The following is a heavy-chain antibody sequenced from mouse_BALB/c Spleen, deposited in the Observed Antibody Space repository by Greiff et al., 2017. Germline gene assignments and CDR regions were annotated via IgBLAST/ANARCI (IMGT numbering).Heavy chain of an antibody. V-gene: IGHV5-6*01. D-gene: IGHD1-2*01. CDR3: ARRREAGTASDY. CDR2: ISSGGSYT. J-gene: IGHJ2*01. CDR1: GFTFSSYG. Sequence: EVQLVESGGDLVKPGGSLKLSCAASGFTFSSYGMSWVRQTPDKRLEWVATISSGGSYTYYPDSVKGRFTISRDNAKNTLYLQMSSLKSEDTAMYYCARRREAGTASDYWGQGTTLTVSS.